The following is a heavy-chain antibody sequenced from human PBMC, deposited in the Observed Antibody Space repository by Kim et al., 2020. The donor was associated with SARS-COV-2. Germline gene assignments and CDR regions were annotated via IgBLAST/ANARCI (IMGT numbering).Heavy chain of an antibody. J-gene: IGHJ4*02. V-gene: IGHV3-30*18. D-gene: IGHD3-22*01. CDR2: ISYDGSNK. Sequence: GGSLRLSCAASGFTFSSYGMHWVRQAPGKGLEWVAVISYDGSNKYYADCVKGRFTISRDNSKNTLYLQMNSLRAEDTAVYYCAKDLRYYDSSGFDYLGQG. CDR3: AKDLRYYDSSGFDY. CDR1: GFTFSSYG.